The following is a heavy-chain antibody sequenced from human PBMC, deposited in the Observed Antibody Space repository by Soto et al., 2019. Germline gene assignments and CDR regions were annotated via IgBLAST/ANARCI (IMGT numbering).Heavy chain of an antibody. Sequence: ASVKVSWKASGYTFTSYGISWVRQAPGQGLEWMGWISAYNGNTNYAQKLQGRVTMTTDTSTSTAYMELRSLRSDDTAVYYCARQCAVRGVMFPYSYYYGMDVWG. CDR2: ISAYNGNT. D-gene: IGHD3-10*01. CDR1: GYTFTSYG. V-gene: IGHV1-18*01. J-gene: IGHJ6*02. CDR3: ARQCAVRGVMFPYSYYYGMDV.